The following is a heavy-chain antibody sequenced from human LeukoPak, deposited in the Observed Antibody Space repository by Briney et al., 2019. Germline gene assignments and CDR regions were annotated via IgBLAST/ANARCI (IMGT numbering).Heavy chain of an antibody. V-gene: IGHV3-43*01. D-gene: IGHD3-10*01. CDR3: ARALWSGPVYYGMDV. CDR1: GFTFDDYT. J-gene: IGHJ6*02. Sequence: PGGSLRLSCAASGFTFDDYTMHWVRQAPGKGLEWVSLISWDGGSTYYADSMKGRFTISRDNAKNSLYLQMNSLRAEDTAVYYCARALWSGPVYYGMDVWGQGTTVTVSS. CDR2: ISWDGGST.